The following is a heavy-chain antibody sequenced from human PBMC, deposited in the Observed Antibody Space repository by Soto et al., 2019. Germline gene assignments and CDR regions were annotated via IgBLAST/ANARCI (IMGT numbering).Heavy chain of an antibody. J-gene: IGHJ3*02. CDR3: AHSEVTMVRGVIIRRAARGAFDI. D-gene: IGHD3-10*01. V-gene: IGHV2-5*01. CDR1: GFSLSTSGVG. Sequence: QITLKESGPTLVKPTQTLTLTCTFSGFSLSTSGVGVGWIRQPPGKALEWLALIYWNDDKRYSPSLKSRLTITKDTSKNQVVLTMTNMDPVDTATYYCAHSEVTMVRGVIIRRAARGAFDIWGQGTMVTVSS. CDR2: IYWNDDK.